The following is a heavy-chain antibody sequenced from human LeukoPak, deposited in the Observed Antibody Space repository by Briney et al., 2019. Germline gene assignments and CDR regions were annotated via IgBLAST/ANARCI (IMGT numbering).Heavy chain of an antibody. Sequence: GGSLRLSCAASGFTFSSYAMSWVRQAPGKGLEWVSAISGSGGSTYYADSVKGRFTISRDNAKNSLYLQMNSLRAEDTAVYFCARESLVSGTTRGNYYYYGMDVWGQGTTVTVSS. D-gene: IGHD1-7*01. CDR1: GFTFSSYA. J-gene: IGHJ6*02. CDR2: ISGSGGST. V-gene: IGHV3-23*01. CDR3: ARESLVSGTTRGNYYYYGMDV.